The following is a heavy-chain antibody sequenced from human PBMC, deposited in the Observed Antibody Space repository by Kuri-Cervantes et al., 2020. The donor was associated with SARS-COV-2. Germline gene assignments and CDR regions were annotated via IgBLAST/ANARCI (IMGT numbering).Heavy chain of an antibody. D-gene: IGHD3-10*01. CDR2: ISYDGSNK. J-gene: IGHJ4*02. V-gene: IGHV3-30-3*01. CDR3: ARDQGGYYGSGSFDY. Sequence: GESLKIYCAASGFTFSSYAMHWVRQAPGKGLEWVAVISYDGSNKYYADSVKGRFTISRDNSKNTLYLQMNSLRAEDTAVYYCARDQGGYYGSGSFDYWGQGTLVTVSS. CDR1: GFTFSSYA.